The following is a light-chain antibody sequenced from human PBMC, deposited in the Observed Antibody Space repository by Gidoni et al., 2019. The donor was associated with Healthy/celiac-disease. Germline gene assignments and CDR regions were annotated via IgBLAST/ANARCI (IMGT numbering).Light chain of an antibody. Sequence: DLVMTQSPLSLRVSPGEPASISCRSSQSLLLSSGYNYVDWYLQKPGQSLQLLIYLGYNRASGVPDRFSASGSGTDFTLKISRVEAEDVGVYYCMQALQTPLTFGQGTKLEIK. V-gene: IGKV2-28*01. CDR1: QSLLLSSGYNY. J-gene: IGKJ2*01. CDR2: LGY. CDR3: MQALQTPLT.